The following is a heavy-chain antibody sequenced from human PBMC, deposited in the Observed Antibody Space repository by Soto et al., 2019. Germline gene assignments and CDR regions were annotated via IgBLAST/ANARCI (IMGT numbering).Heavy chain of an antibody. V-gene: IGHV4-59*01. Sequence: QVQLQESGLGLVKPSETLSLTCAVSGASFETYYWSWIRQPPGKGLEWIGYIFYSGHLKYNPSLKSRLTISVDPSKTQVSLRLPSVTAADTAVYYCAREGGGYRFDYWGQGTLVTVSS. D-gene: IGHD1-26*01. J-gene: IGHJ4*02. CDR1: GASFETYY. CDR3: AREGGGYRFDY. CDR2: IFYSGHL.